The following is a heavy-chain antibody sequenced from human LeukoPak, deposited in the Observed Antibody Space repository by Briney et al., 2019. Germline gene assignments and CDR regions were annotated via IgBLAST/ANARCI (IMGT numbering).Heavy chain of an antibody. J-gene: IGHJ6*03. CDR2: INPTSGGT. CDR3: SRDNSWSSSSCGNSYMDV. CDR1: GYTFTGDY. Sequence: VGSVKVSCMASGYTFTGDYIHWVRPAPGQGIEWMGWINPTSGGTNYAQKFQGRVTITRDTSISTAFMELSGLKSDAPAVFYCSRDNSWSSSSCGNSYMDVWGKGTTVTVSS. D-gene: IGHD2-2*01. V-gene: IGHV1-2*02.